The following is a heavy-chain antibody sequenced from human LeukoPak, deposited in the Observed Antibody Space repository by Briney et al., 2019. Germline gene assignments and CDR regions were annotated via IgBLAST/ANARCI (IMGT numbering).Heavy chain of an antibody. CDR2: INPNSGGT. V-gene: IGHV1-2*02. CDR1: GYTFTGYY. J-gene: IGHJ4*02. CDR3: ARSGSGYYYPPYDY. D-gene: IGHD3-22*01. Sequence: ASVKVSCKASGYTFTGYYMHWVRQAPGQGLEWMRWINPNSGGTNYAQKFQGRVTMTRDTSISTAYMELSRLRSDDTAVYYCARSGSGYYYPPYDYWGQGTLVTVSS.